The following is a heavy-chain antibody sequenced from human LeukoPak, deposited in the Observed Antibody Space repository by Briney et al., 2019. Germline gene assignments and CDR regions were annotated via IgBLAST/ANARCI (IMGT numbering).Heavy chain of an antibody. CDR3: ARILTGYDY. D-gene: IGHD3-9*01. V-gene: IGHV4-34*01. CDR1: GFTFRSHW. Sequence: GSLRLSCEGSGFTFRSHWMSWVRQAPGKGLEWIGEINHSGSTNYNPSLKSRVTISVDTSKNQFSLKLSSVTAADTAVYYCARILTGYDYWGQGTLVTVSS. J-gene: IGHJ4*02. CDR2: INHSGST.